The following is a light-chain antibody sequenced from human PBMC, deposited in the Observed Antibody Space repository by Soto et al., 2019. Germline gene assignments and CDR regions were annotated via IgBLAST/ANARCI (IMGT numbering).Light chain of an antibody. V-gene: IGKV3-20*01. CDR3: QLYGASLVT. J-gene: IGKJ2*01. CDR2: GAS. CDR1: QSVRSDY. Sequence: EIVLTQSPDTLSLSPGQRATLSCRASQSVRSDYFAWYQQKPGQAPRLLIHGASSRATGIPDRFSGSGSGTDFTLTISRLDPEDFAVYYCQLYGASLVTFGQGTKV.